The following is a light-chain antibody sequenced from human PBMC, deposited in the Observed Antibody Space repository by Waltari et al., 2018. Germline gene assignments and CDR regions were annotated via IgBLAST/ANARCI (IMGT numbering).Light chain of an antibody. Sequence: QSVLTQPPSASGTPGQRVTISCSGSSSTIGSNYVYWYQHLPGTAPKLLIYRNDQRPSGVPYRFSGSNSGTSASLAISELRSEDEADYYCVAWDDSLSATVFGGGTKLTVL. CDR2: RND. CDR1: SSTIGSNY. J-gene: IGLJ3*02. CDR3: VAWDDSLSATV. V-gene: IGLV1-47*01.